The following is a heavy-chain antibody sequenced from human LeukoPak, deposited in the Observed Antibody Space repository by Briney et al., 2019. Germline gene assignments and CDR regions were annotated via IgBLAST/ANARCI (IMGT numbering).Heavy chain of an antibody. V-gene: IGHV1-2*02. CDR1: GYTFTGYY. CDR3: ARDAAVAGTDYYYYMDV. Sequence: GASVKVSCKASGYTFTGYYMHWVRQAPGQGLEWMGWINPNSGGTNYAQKFQGRVTMTRDTSISTAYMELSRLRSDDTAVYYCARDAAVAGTDYYYYMDVWGKGTTVTVSS. CDR2: INPNSGGT. J-gene: IGHJ6*03. D-gene: IGHD6-19*01.